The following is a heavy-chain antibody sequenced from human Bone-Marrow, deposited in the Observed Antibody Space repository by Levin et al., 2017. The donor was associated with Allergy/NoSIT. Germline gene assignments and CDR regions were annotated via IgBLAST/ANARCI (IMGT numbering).Heavy chain of an antibody. D-gene: IGHD6-19*01. V-gene: IGHV3-48*01. CDR3: ARPYSSGWYPPDY. J-gene: IGHJ4*02. CDR2: ISSGGGTI. Sequence: GGPLRLSCAASGFTFSSYSMNWVRQAPGKGLEWVSYISSGGGTIYYADSVKGRFTISRDNAKNSLYLQMNSLRAEDTSVYYCARPYSSGWYPPDYWGQGTLVTVSS. CDR1: GFTFSSYS.